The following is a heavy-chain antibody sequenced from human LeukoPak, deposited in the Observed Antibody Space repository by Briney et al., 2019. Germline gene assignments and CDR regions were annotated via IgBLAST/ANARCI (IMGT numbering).Heavy chain of an antibody. D-gene: IGHD4-17*01. Sequence: PGGSLRLSCAASGFTFSSYEMNWVRQAPGKGLEWVSTISNTGGSTYYADSVQGRFTISRDNSKNTLSLQINSLRAEDTAVYYCGKDRPSDYGDSTASFDYWGQGALVTVSS. CDR1: GFTFSSYE. J-gene: IGHJ4*02. CDR2: ISNTGGST. V-gene: IGHV3-23*01. CDR3: GKDRPSDYGDSTASFDY.